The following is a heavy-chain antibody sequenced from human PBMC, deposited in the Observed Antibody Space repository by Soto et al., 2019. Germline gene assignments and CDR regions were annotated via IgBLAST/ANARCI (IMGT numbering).Heavy chain of an antibody. J-gene: IGHJ3*02. CDR1: GYTFNSYG. Sequence: ASMKVSLQASGYTFNSYGMHLGRPAPRQRLEWMGWINAGNGNTKYSQKFQGRVTITRDTSASTAYMELSSLRSEDTAVYYCARDRYCSSTSCHDAFDIWGQGTMVTVSS. D-gene: IGHD2-2*01. CDR2: INAGNGNT. V-gene: IGHV1-3*01. CDR3: ARDRYCSSTSCHDAFDI.